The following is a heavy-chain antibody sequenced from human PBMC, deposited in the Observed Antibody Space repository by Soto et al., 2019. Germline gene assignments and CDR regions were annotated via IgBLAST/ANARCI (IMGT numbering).Heavy chain of an antibody. V-gene: IGHV5-51*01. CDR2: VFLGDSDA. Sequence: PGGSLKISCKGSGGTFSDQWIGWVRHTPYKGLEWIGFVFLGDSDARYSPAFQGQVAMSADRSGTYLQWSSLKASDTGIYYCARRRGRCSDGVCYSWWFDPWGQGTRVTVSS. CDR1: GGTFSDQW. D-gene: IGHD2-8*01. CDR3: ARRRGRCSDGVCYSWWFDP. J-gene: IGHJ5*02.